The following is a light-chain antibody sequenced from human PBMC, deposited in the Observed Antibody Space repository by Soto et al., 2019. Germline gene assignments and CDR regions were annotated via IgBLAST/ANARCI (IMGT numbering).Light chain of an antibody. Sequence: QSALTQPPSVSGSPGQSATISCTGTSSDVGNYNRVSWYQQPPGTAPKLMIYEVSDRPSGVSDRFSGSKSGNTASLTISGLQAEDEADYYCSSYTISSAPFGTGTKVSVL. CDR1: SSDVGNYNR. CDR2: EVS. CDR3: SSYTISSAP. V-gene: IGLV2-18*02. J-gene: IGLJ1*01.